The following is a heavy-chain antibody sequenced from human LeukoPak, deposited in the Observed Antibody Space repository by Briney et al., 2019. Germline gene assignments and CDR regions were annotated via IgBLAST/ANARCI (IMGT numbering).Heavy chain of an antibody. Sequence: GASVKVSCKASGGTFSSYAISWVRQAPGQGLEWMGGIIPIFGTANYAQKFQGRVTITADESTSTAYMELSSLRSEDTAVYYCATPVVVVPAHPSYYYYYMDVWGKGTTVTVSS. D-gene: IGHD2-2*01. J-gene: IGHJ6*03. CDR1: GGTFSSYA. CDR2: IIPIFGTA. CDR3: ATPVVVVPAHPSYYYYYMDV. V-gene: IGHV1-69*13.